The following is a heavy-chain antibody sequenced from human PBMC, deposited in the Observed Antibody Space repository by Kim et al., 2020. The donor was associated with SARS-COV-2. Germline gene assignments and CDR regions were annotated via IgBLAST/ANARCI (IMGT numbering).Heavy chain of an antibody. D-gene: IGHD5-12*01. CDR2: INPNSGGT. CDR3: ARDRATDTAMGGYSGYDLFDY. Sequence: ASVKVSCKASGYTFTGYYMHWVRQAPGQGLEWMGRINPNSGGTNYAQKFQGRVTMTRDTSISTAYMELSRLRSDDTAVYYCARDRATDTAMGGYSGYDLFDYWGQGTLVTVSS. CDR1: GYTFTGYY. J-gene: IGHJ4*02. V-gene: IGHV1-2*06.